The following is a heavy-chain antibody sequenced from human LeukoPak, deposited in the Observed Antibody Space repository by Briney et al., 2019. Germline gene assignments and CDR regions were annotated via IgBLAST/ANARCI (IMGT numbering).Heavy chain of an antibody. CDR2: ISGSGGST. Sequence: GGSLRLSCAASGFTFSSYAMSWVRQAPGKGLEWVSAISGSGGSTYYADPVKGRFAISRDNSKNTLYLQMNSLRAEDTAVYYCAKGAGTTDYYYYMDVWGKGTTVTVSS. J-gene: IGHJ6*03. D-gene: IGHD1-7*01. V-gene: IGHV3-23*01. CDR3: AKGAGTTDYYYYMDV. CDR1: GFTFSSYA.